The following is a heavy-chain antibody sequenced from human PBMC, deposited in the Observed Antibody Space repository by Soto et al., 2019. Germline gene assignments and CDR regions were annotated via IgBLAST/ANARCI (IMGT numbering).Heavy chain of an antibody. Sequence: ASVKVSCKASGYTFTSYYMHWVRQAPGQGLEWMGIINPSGGSTSYAQKFQGRVTMTRDTSTSTVYMELSSLRSEDTAVYYCARGAQIVVVPAAPSAWFDPWGQGTLVTVSS. CDR2: INPSGGST. CDR1: GYTFTSYY. D-gene: IGHD2-2*01. CDR3: ARGAQIVVVPAAPSAWFDP. J-gene: IGHJ5*02. V-gene: IGHV1-46*01.